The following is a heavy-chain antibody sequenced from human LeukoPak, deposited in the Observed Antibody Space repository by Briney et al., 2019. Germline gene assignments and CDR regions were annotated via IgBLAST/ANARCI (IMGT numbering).Heavy chain of an antibody. Sequence: GSLRLSCAASGFTFSSYEMNWVRQAPGKGLEWVSYIRSSGSTIYYADSVKGRFTISRDNAKNPLYLQMNSLRAEDTAVYYCAKDIGRVDTASTYMDVWGKGTTVTISS. V-gene: IGHV3-48*03. CDR2: IRSSGSTI. J-gene: IGHJ6*03. D-gene: IGHD5-18*01. CDR1: GFTFSSYE. CDR3: AKDIGRVDTASTYMDV.